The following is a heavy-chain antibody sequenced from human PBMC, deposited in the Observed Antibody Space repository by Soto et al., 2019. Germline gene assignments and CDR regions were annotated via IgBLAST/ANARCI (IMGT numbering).Heavy chain of an antibody. Sequence: QVQLVQSGAEVKKPGASVKVSCKASGYTFTNFGISWVRQAPGQGLEWMGWTSAYNGNTNYAQNFQGRVTMTTDTSASTAYMELRSLRSEAAAVYYCARGVTPIDYWGQGTLVTVS. V-gene: IGHV1-18*01. CDR2: TSAYNGNT. D-gene: IGHD2-21*02. CDR3: ARGVTPIDY. CDR1: GYTFTNFG. J-gene: IGHJ4*02.